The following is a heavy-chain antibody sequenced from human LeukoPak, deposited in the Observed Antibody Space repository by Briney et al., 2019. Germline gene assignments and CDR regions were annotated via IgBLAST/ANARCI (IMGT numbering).Heavy chain of an antibody. CDR3: AKEENYYDSSGYRHNAY. CDR2: ISGSGGRT. V-gene: IGHV3-23*01. D-gene: IGHD3-22*01. Sequence: GGSLRLSCAASGFTFSSYAMSWVRQAPGKGLEWISAISGSGGRTYYADSVKGRFTISRDNSKNTLYLQMNSLRAEDTAVYYCAKEENYYDSSGYRHNAYWGQGTLVTVSS. J-gene: IGHJ4*02. CDR1: GFTFSSYA.